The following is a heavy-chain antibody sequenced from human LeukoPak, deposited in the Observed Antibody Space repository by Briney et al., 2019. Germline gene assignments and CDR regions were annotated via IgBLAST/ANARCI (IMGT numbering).Heavy chain of an antibody. Sequence: SETLSLTCAVYGGSFSGYYWSWIRQPPGKGLEWIGEIYHSGSTNYNPSLKSRVTISVDTSKNQFSLKLSSVTAADTAVYYCARISTVTTTYYFDYWGQGTLVTVSS. J-gene: IGHJ4*02. D-gene: IGHD4-17*01. CDR1: GGSFSGYY. CDR3: ARISTVTTTYYFDY. V-gene: IGHV4-34*01. CDR2: IYHSGST.